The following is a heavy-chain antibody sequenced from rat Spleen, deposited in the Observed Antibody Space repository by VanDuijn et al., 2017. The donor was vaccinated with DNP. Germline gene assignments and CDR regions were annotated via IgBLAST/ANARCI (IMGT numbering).Heavy chain of an antibody. D-gene: IGHD1-7*01. V-gene: IGHV5-25*01. CDR2: ISSSGYNT. CDR1: GLTFSNAD. Sequence: EVQLVESGGGLVQPGRSMKLSCGASGLTFSNADMAWVRQAPTRGLEWVASISSSGYNTYYRDSVKGRFTISRDNAKSTLYLQMDSLRSEDTATYYCATEDYGYPFDYWGQGVMVTVSS. J-gene: IGHJ2*01. CDR3: ATEDYGYPFDY.